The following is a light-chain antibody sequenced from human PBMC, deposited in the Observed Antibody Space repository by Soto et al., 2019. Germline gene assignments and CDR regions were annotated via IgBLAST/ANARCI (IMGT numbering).Light chain of an antibody. V-gene: IGLV1-51*02. CDR2: END. CDR1: SSNIGNND. CDR3: GTWDNGLSAAV. J-gene: IGLJ2*01. Sequence: QSVLRQPPSVSAATGQKVTISCSGGSSNIGNNDVSWYQQLPGTAPQLIVYENDKRPSGIPDRFSGSKSDTSATLGITGLQTGDEAAYYCGTWDNGLSAAVFGGGTQLTVL.